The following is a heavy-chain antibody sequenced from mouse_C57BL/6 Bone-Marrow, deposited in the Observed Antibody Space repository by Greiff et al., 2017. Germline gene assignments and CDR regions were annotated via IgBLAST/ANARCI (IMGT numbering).Heavy chain of an antibody. V-gene: IGHV1-69*01. Sequence: QVQLQQPGAELVMPGASVKLSCKASGYTFTSYWMHWVKQRPGQGLEWIGEIYPSDSYTNYNQKFKGKSTFTVDKSSSTAYMQLSSLTSEDSAVYCCAKGLLSPFAYWGQGTLVTVSA. CDR1: GYTFTSYW. CDR2: IYPSDSYT. J-gene: IGHJ3*01. CDR3: AKGLLSPFAY. D-gene: IGHD2-3*01.